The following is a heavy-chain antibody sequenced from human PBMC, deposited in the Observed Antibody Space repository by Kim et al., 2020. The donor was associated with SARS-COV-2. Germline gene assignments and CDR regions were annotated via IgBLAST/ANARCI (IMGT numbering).Heavy chain of an antibody. CDR3: ARVPIILGNAFDI. V-gene: IGHV4-4*02. Sequence: YNPALKSRVTISVDKSKNQFSLKLSSVTAADTAVYYCARVPIILGNAFDIWGQGTMVTVSS. D-gene: IGHD1-20*01. J-gene: IGHJ3*02.